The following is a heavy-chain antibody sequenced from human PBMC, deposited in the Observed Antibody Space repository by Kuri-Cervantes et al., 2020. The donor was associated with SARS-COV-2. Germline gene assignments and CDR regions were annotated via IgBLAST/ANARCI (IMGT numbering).Heavy chain of an antibody. V-gene: IGHV3-49*04. J-gene: IGHJ4*02. CDR3: TVDDFWSGYYGF. CDR2: IRSKAYGGTT. Sequence: GESLKISCTASGFTFGDYAMSWVRQAPGKGLEWVGFIRSKAYGGTTEYAASVKGRFTISRDDSKSIAYLQMNSLKTEDTAVYYCTVDDFWSGYYGFWGQGTLVTVSS. D-gene: IGHD3-3*01. CDR1: GFTFGDYA.